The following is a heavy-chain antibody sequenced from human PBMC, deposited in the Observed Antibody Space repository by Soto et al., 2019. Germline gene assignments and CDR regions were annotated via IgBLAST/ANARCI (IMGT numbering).Heavy chain of an antibody. CDR2: INSGGKTT. CDR3: ARDPEGIHDFDY. V-gene: IGHV3-48*04. D-gene: IGHD1-20*01. J-gene: IGHJ4*02. CDR1: GFSFSTYG. Sequence: EVQLVESGGGLVQPGGSLRLSCAASGFSFSTYGMNWARQAPGKGLEWVTHINSGGKTTSYSDSVKGRFTISRDDAKNSLYLQMNSLRVDDTAIYYCARDPEGIHDFDYWGQGTLVTVSS.